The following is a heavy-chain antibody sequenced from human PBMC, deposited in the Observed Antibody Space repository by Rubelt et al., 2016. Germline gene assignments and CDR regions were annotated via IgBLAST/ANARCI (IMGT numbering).Heavy chain of an antibody. CDR3: ARGRYDWNDDYAFDI. V-gene: IGHV4-59*02. Sequence: QVQLQESGPGLVTPSETLSLTCTVPGGSVTSYFWNWIRQSPGKGLGWLGFFSYSGSNRYNPPFKIRVTIAGDTSKSQFSLTLSCVTAADTAVYFCARGRYDWNDDYAFDIWGQGTRVTVSS. CDR1: GGSVTSYF. CDR2: FSYSGSN. D-gene: IGHD1-20*01. J-gene: IGHJ3*02.